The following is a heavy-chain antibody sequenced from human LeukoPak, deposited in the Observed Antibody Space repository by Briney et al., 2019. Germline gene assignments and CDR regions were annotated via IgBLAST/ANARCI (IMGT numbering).Heavy chain of an antibody. Sequence: SETLSLTCAVYGGSFSGYYWSWIRQPPGKGLEWIGEINHSGSTTYNPSLKSRVTISVDTSKNQFSLKLSSVTAADTAVYYCARGLVGTYYYYYMDVWGKGTTVTVSS. CDR2: INHSGST. V-gene: IGHV4-34*01. CDR1: GGSFSGYY. D-gene: IGHD1-26*01. CDR3: ARGLVGTYYYYYMDV. J-gene: IGHJ6*03.